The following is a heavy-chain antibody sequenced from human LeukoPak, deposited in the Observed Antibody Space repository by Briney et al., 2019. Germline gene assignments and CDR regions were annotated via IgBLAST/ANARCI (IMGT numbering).Heavy chain of an antibody. CDR2: INPNSGGT. CDR1: GYTFTGYY. CDR3: ARIGVIIVGATGMDV. V-gene: IGHV1-2*02. J-gene: IGHJ6*03. D-gene: IGHD1-26*01. Sequence: ASVKVSCKASGYTFTGYYMHWVRQAPGQGLEWMGWINPNSGGTNYAQKFQGRVTMTRDTSISTAYMELSRLRSDDAVVYYCARIGVIIVGATGMDVWGKGTTVTVSS.